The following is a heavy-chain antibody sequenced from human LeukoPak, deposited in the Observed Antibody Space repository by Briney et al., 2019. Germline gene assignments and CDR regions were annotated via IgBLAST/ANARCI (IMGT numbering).Heavy chain of an antibody. D-gene: IGHD3-10*01. CDR2: ISDDGSRQ. J-gene: IGHJ4*02. V-gene: IGHV3-30*04. CDR3: VKDRTGTYTLDY. Sequence: GGSLRLSCAATGFTFSNYAIHWGRQAPGKGLEWVAFISDDGSRQHYADSVKGRFTISRDNSKNTLNLQMNSLRAENTAVYYCVKDRTGTYTLDYWGQGTLVTVSS. CDR1: GFTFSNYA.